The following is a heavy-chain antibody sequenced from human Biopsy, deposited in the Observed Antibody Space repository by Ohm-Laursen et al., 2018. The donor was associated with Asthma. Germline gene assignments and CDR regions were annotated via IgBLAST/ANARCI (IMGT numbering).Heavy chain of an antibody. V-gene: IGHV3-30*18. D-gene: IGHD4-17*01. Sequence: SLRLSCAASGFSFRTYGMHWVRQAPGKGLEWVAFISYDGSKKFITDSMKGRFSISRDNSKNTLFLQMGRLRPDDTALYYCAKDAHDYVSLIVSPQKNGIESWGQGTLVTVSS. CDR2: ISYDGSKK. CDR3: AKDAHDYVSLIVSPQKNGIES. J-gene: IGHJ4*02. CDR1: GFSFRTYG.